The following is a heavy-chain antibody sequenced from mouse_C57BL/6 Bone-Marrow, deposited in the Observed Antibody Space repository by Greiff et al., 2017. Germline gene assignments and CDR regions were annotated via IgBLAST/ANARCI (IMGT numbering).Heavy chain of an antibody. CDR1: GYSITSDY. CDR3: ARSSNYWYFDV. D-gene: IGHD6-1*01. CDR2: ISYSGST. Sequence: EVKLQESGPGLAKPSQTLSLTCSVTGYSITSDYWNLIRKFPGNKLEYMGYISYSGSTYYNPSLKSRISITRDTSKNQYYLQLNSVTTEDTATYYCARSSNYWYFDVWGTGTTVTVSS. V-gene: IGHV3-8*01. J-gene: IGHJ1*03.